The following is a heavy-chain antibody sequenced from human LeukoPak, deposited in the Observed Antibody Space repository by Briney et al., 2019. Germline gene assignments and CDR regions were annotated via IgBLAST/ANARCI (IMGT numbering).Heavy chain of an antibody. CDR1: GFTFSDSY. V-gene: IGHV3-11*04. CDR2: ISGSGHDI. CDR3: ARDNSVRDEAWWFDP. Sequence: GGSLRLSCAASGFTFSDSYMTWVRQAPGKGVEWVAYISGSGHDINYSESAKGRFTISRDNAKNSLYLQMNSLRAEDTAVYYCARDNSVRDEAWWFDPWGQGTLVTVSS. J-gene: IGHJ5*02. D-gene: IGHD5-24*01.